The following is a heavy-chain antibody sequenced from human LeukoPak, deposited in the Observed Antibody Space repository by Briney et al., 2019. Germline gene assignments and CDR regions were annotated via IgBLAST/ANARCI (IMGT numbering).Heavy chain of an antibody. CDR1: GGSFSGYY. V-gene: IGHV4-34*01. J-gene: IGHJ4*02. CDR3: ARGGEGWVFDY. Sequence: PSETLSLTCAVYGGSFSGYYWSWIRQPPGKGLEWIGEINHSGSTNYNPSLKSRVTISADTSKNQFSLKLSSVTAADTAVYYCARGGEGWVFDYWGQGTLVTVSS. D-gene: IGHD4-17*01. CDR2: INHSGST.